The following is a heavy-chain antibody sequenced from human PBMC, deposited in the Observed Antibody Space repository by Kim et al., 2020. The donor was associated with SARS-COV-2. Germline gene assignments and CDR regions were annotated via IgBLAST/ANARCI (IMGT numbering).Heavy chain of an antibody. CDR3: AEAGIAAAGTLDV. V-gene: IGHV4-34*01. J-gene: IGHJ6*04. D-gene: IGHD6-13*01. Sequence: YPPSPKSRVTTSVDASKNQFSLKLSSVTAADTAVYYCAEAGIAAAGTLDVWGKGTTVTVSS.